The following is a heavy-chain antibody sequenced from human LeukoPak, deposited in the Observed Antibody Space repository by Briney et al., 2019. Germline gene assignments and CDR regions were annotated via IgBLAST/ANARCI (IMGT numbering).Heavy chain of an antibody. V-gene: IGHV3-48*03. Sequence: TGGSLRLSCAASGFTFSSYEMIWVRQAPGKGLEWVSYISSSGSTIYYADSVKGRFTISRDNAKNSLYLQMNSLRAEDTAVYYCAGSWFYRDYFEYWGQGTLVTVSS. J-gene: IGHJ4*02. CDR1: GFTFSSYE. D-gene: IGHD3-10*01. CDR3: AGSWFYRDYFEY. CDR2: ISSSGSTI.